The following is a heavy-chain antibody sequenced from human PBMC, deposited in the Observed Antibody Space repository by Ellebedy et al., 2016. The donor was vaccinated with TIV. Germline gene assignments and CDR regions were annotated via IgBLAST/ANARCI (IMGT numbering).Heavy chain of an antibody. D-gene: IGHD1-26*01. Sequence: GGSLRLXXAASGFTFSDYYMSWVRQAPGKGLHWVSAISGSGGTTYYADSVKGRFTISRDNSKNALFLQMNSLRADDTAVYFCAKGGAGYYYYYYMDVWGKGTTVTVSS. CDR2: ISGSGGTT. CDR1: GFTFSDYY. CDR3: AKGGAGYYYYYYMDV. J-gene: IGHJ6*03. V-gene: IGHV3-23*01.